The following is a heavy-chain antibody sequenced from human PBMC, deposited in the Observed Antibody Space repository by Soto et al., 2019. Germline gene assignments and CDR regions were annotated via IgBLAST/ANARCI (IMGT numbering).Heavy chain of an antibody. CDR1: GFAFSSYG. J-gene: IGHJ6*02. D-gene: IGHD1-26*01. CDR2: ISYDGSNK. V-gene: IGHV3-30*18. Sequence: LRLSCAASGFAFSSYGMHWVRQAPGKGLEWVAVISYDGSNKYYAGSVKGRFTISRDNSKNTLYLQMNSLRAEDTAVYYCAKDVVVGATTGLGDYYYYYGMDVWGRGTTVTVSS. CDR3: AKDVVVGATTGLGDYYYYYGMDV.